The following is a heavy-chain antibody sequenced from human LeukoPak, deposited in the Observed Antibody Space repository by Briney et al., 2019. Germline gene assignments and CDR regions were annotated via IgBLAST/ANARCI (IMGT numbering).Heavy chain of an antibody. CDR1: GYSFTTHW. Sequence: GESLKISCKGSGYSFTTHWIGWVRQMPGKGLEWMGIIYPGDSDTKYSPSFQGHVTISADKSISTAYLQWSSLKASDTAMYYCARASSSGYYFGWYLDLWGRGTLVTVSS. D-gene: IGHD3-22*01. CDR3: ARASSSGYYFGWYLDL. J-gene: IGHJ2*01. V-gene: IGHV5-51*01. CDR2: IYPGDSDT.